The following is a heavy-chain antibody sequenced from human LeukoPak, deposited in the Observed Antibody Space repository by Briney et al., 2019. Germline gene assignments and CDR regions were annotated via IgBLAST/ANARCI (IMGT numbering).Heavy chain of an antibody. D-gene: IGHD6-19*01. J-gene: IGHJ2*01. V-gene: IGHV1-18*01. CDR1: GYTFTSFG. CDR3: ARGPKVAGTRRFDL. CDR2: ISAYNGNI. Sequence: GASVKVSCKAFGYTFTSFGISWVRQAPGQGLEWMGWISAYNGNIKYAQKFQGRVTMTTDISTSTAYMEVRSLRSEDTAVYYCARGPKVAGTRRFDLWGRGTLVTVSS.